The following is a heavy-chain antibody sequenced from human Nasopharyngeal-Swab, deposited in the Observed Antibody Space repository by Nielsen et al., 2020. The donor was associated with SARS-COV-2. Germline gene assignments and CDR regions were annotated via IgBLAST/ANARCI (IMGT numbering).Heavy chain of an antibody. D-gene: IGHD1-14*01. Sequence: GESLKISCAASGFTFSSYSMNWVRQAPGKGLEWVSSISSSSSYIYYADSVKGRFTVSRDNAKNTLYLQLNSLRAEDTAVYYCAADQTMGWGQGTLVTVSS. CDR3: AADQTMG. CDR1: GFTFSSYS. CDR2: ISSSSSYI. J-gene: IGHJ4*02. V-gene: IGHV3-21*01.